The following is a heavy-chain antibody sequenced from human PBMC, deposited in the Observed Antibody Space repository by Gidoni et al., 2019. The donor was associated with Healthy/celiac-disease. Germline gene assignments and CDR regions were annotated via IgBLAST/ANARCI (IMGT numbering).Heavy chain of an antibody. CDR3: ARSLDIVVVVAAHDAFDI. Sequence: QLQLQESGPGLVKPSETLSLTCTVSGGSISSSSYCWGWIRQSPGKGLEWIWSNYYSGSTYYNPSLKSRVTISVDTSKNQFSLKLSSVTAADTAVYYCARSLDIVVVVAAHDAFDIWGQGTMVTVSS. V-gene: IGHV4-39*01. J-gene: IGHJ3*02. D-gene: IGHD2-15*01. CDR2: NYYSGST. CDR1: GGSISSSSYC.